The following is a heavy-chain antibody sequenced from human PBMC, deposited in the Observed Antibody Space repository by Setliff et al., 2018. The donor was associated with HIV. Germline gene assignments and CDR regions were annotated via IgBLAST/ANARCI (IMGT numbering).Heavy chain of an antibody. CDR1: GASMSSGDYY. CDR3: AREVNIPVRGITDDAFDI. D-gene: IGHD3-10*01. Sequence: SETLSLTCTVSGASMSSGDYYWSWIRQPPGKGLEWIGYIYDSGNSYYNPSLRSRVTLSVDTSKNQFSLKVNSVTAADTAVYYCAREVNIPVRGITDDAFDIWG. CDR2: IYDSGNS. V-gene: IGHV4-30-4*08. J-gene: IGHJ3*02.